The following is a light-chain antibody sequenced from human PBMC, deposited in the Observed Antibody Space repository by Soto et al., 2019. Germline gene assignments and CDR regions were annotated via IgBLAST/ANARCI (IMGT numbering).Light chain of an antibody. J-gene: IGLJ1*01. CDR1: NSDVGGYNY. CDR3: GSYTSISTLV. Sequence: QSVLTQPASVSGSPGQSITMSCTGTNSDVGGYNYVSWYQQHPGKAPKLIIYDVINRPSGVSNRFSGSKSGNTASLTISGLQAEDEADYYCGSYTSISTLVFGTGTKLTVL. CDR2: DVI. V-gene: IGLV2-14*01.